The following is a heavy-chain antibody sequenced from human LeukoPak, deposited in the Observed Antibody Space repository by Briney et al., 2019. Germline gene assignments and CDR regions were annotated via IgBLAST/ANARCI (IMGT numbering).Heavy chain of an antibody. CDR2: INHSGST. CDR1: GGSFSGYY. D-gene: IGHD2-15*01. J-gene: IGHJ4*02. Sequence: PSETLSLTCAVYGGSFSGYYWTWTRQPPGKGLEWIGEINHSGSTNYDPSLKSRVTISVDTSKNQFSLKLRSVTAADTAVYYCARGRGYCSDGSCYSPGVYFDYWGQGTLVTVSS. CDR3: ARGRGYCSDGSCYSPGVYFDY. V-gene: IGHV4-34*01.